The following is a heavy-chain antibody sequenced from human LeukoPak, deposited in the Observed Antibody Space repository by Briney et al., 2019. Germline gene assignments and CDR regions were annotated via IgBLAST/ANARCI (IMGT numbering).Heavy chain of an antibody. CDR2: ISYSGTS. V-gene: IGHV4-59*01. J-gene: IGHJ4*02. CDR3: ARLGGSADY. D-gene: IGHD4-23*01. Sequence: SETLSLTCAVSVGSITDYYWSWIRQPPGKGLEWIGYISYSGTSSYNPSLKSRVTMSVDTSKNHFSLKLTSVTAADTAVCYCARLGGSADYWGQGTLVTVSS. CDR1: VGSITDYY.